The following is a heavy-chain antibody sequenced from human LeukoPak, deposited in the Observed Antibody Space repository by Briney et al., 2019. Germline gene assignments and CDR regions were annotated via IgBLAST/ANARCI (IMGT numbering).Heavy chain of an antibody. CDR3: ARRQAVRGLPIFDY. CDR1: GGSISSGGYY. V-gene: IGHV4-30-2*05. Sequence: PSETLSLTCTVSGGSISSGGYYWSWIRQPPGKGLEWIGYIYHSGSTYYNPSLKSRVTISVDTSKNQFSLKLSSVTAADTAVYYCARRQAVRGLPIFDYWGQGALVTVSS. CDR2: IYHSGST. J-gene: IGHJ4*02. D-gene: IGHD5-12*01.